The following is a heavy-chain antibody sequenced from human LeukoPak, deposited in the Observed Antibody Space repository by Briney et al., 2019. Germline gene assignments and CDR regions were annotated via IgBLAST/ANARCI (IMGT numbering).Heavy chain of an antibody. D-gene: IGHD2-15*01. V-gene: IGHV3-30*03. Sequence: GGSLRLSCAASGFTFSSYGMHWVRQAPGKGLEWVAVISYDGSNKYYADSVKGRFTISRDNSKNTLYLQMNSLRAEDTAVYYCASLLGAGSYWGQGTLVTVSS. J-gene: IGHJ4*02. CDR1: GFTFSSYG. CDR3: ASLLGAGSY. CDR2: ISYDGSNK.